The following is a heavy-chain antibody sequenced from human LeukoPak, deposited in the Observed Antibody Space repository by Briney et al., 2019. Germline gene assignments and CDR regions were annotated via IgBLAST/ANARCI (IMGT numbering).Heavy chain of an antibody. J-gene: IGHJ5*02. CDR1: VGTFSSYA. CDR3: ARESGPIVVVVAATSSWFDP. CDR2: IIPIFGTA. Sequence: GASVKVSCTASVGTFSSYAISWVRQAPGPGLEWMGGIIPIFGTANYAQKFQGRVTITADESTSTAYMELSSLRSEETAVYYCARESGPIVVVVAATSSWFDPWGQGTLVTVSS. V-gene: IGHV1-69*13. D-gene: IGHD2-15*01.